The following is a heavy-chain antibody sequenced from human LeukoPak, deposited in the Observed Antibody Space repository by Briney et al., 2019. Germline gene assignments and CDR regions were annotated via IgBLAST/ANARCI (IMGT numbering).Heavy chain of an antibody. V-gene: IGHV3-7*03. Sequence: GGSLRLSCAASGFTFSSYWRNWARQAPGKGLEWVASINHNGNVNYYVDSVKGRFTISRDNAKNSLYLQMSNLRAEDTAVYFCARGGGLDVWGQGATVTVSS. J-gene: IGHJ6*02. CDR1: GFTFSSYW. CDR2: INHNGNVN. D-gene: IGHD3-16*01. CDR3: ARGGGLDV.